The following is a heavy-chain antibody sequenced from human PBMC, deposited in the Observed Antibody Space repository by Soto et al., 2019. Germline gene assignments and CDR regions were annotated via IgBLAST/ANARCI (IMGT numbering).Heavy chain of an antibody. CDR2: IKNKRTT. CDR1: GLPFSKAW. D-gene: IGHD1-1*01. Sequence: EVHLVESGGGLVKPGGSLRLSCAASGLPFSKAWMSWVRQAAGKGLEWVGRIKNKRTTDYAAPVRDRFTISRDDSQNMVYLQMDSLKTEDTAVYYCTTDEADNGNDGDFDYWGQGTLVTVSS. V-gene: IGHV3-15*01. CDR3: TTDEADNGNDGDFDY. J-gene: IGHJ4*02.